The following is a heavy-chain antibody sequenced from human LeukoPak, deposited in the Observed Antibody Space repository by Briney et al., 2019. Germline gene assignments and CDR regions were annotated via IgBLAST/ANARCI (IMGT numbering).Heavy chain of an antibody. V-gene: IGHV4-59*08. CDR2: IYYSGST. CDR1: GGSISSYY. J-gene: IGHJ6*02. Sequence: SETLSLTCTVSGGSISSYYWSWLRQPPGKGLEWIGYIYYSGSTNYNPSLKSRVTISVDTSKNQFSLKLSSVTAADTAVYYCARLAIAAAGTHYGMDVWGQGTTVTVSS. CDR3: ARLAIAAAGTHYGMDV. D-gene: IGHD6-13*01.